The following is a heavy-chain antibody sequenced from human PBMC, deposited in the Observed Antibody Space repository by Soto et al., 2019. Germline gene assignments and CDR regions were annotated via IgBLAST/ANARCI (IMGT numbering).Heavy chain of an antibody. Sequence: PSQTLSLTCAISGDSVSSNSAAWNWIRQSPSRGLGWLGRTYYRSKWYNDYAVSVKSRITINPDTSKNQFSLQLNSVTPEDTAVYYCARGLHYYDSSGYWYYFDYWGQGTLVTVSS. D-gene: IGHD3-22*01. J-gene: IGHJ4*02. CDR1: GDSVSSNSAA. CDR3: ARGLHYYDSSGYWYYFDY. CDR2: TYYRSKWYN. V-gene: IGHV6-1*01.